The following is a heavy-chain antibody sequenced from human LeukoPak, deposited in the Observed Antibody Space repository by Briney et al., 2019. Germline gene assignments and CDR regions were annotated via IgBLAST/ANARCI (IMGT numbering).Heavy chain of an antibody. D-gene: IGHD3-16*02. CDR2: IYHSGST. Sequence: SETLSLTCAVSGGSFSSSNWWTWVRQPPGKGLVWIGEIYHSGSTNYNPSLKSRVTMSVDKSKNQFSLRLSSVTAADTAVYYCASRYTVYYFDYWGQGTLVTVSS. V-gene: IGHV4-4*02. CDR1: GGSFSSSNW. CDR3: ASRYTVYYFDY. J-gene: IGHJ4*02.